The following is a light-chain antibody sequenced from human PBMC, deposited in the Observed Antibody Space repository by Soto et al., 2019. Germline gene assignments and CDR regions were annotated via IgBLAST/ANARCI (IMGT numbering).Light chain of an antibody. CDR1: QSITGW. CDR2: DAS. J-gene: IGKJ1*01. CDR3: HHYTRM. Sequence: DIQMTQSPSTLSAFVGARVPITCRASQSITGWLAWYQQKPGKAPKLLIYDASSLEVGVPSRFSGSGSGTEFTLTISSLQPDDFATYYCHHYTRMFGQGTKVDIK. V-gene: IGKV1-5*01.